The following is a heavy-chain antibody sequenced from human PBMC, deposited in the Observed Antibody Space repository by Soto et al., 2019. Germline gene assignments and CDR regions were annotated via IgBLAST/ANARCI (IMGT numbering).Heavy chain of an antibody. Sequence: NVYRKTSGYTFTSYGSGRRRQAPGQGLEWMGWISAYNGNTNYAQKLQGKVTMTTDTSTSTAYMELRSLRSDDTAVYYCARGSEGTKINWFDPWGQGTLVTVSS. D-gene: IGHD6-25*01. V-gene: IGHV1-18*01. J-gene: IGHJ5*02. CDR1: GYTFTSYG. CDR2: ISAYNGNT. CDR3: ARGSEGTKINWFDP.